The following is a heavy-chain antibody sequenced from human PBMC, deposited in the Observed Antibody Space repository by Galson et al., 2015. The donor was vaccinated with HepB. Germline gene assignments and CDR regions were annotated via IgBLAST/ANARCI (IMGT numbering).Heavy chain of an antibody. CDR2: ITSGGSTR. CDR3: ARDALVSNDAFDI. V-gene: IGHV3-11*01. CDR1: GFTFSDYY. Sequence: LRLSCAASGFTFSDYYMSWIRQAPGKGLEWVSYITSGGSTRYYADSVKGRFTISRDNAKNSLYLQMNSLRAGDTAVYYCARDALVSNDAFDIWGQGTMVTVSS. J-gene: IGHJ3*02.